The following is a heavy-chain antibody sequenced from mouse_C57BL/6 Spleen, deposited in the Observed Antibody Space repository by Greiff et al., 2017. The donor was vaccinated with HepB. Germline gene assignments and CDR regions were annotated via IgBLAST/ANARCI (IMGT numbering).Heavy chain of an antibody. D-gene: IGHD1-1*01. V-gene: IGHV1-61*01. J-gene: IGHJ3*01. CDR1: GYTFTSYW. CDR2: IYPSDSET. Sequence: QVQLQQPGAELVRPGSSVKLSCKASGYTFTSYWMDWVKQRPGQGLEWIGNIYPSDSETHYNQKFKDKATLTVDKSSSKAYMQLSSLTSEDSAVYYCARRGTTVVPFAYWGQGTLVTVAA. CDR3: ARRGTTVVPFAY.